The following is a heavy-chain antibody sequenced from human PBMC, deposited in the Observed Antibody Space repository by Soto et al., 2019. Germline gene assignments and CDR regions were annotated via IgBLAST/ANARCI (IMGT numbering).Heavy chain of an antibody. CDR2: ISAYNGNT. CDR1: GYTFTSYG. V-gene: IGHV1-18*01. CDR3: ARVSSYDFWSGYRKNWFDP. D-gene: IGHD3-3*01. Sequence: ASVKVSFKASGYTFTSYGISWVRQAPGQGLEWMGWISAYNGNTNYAQKLQGRVTMTTDTSTSTAYMELRSLRSDDTAVYYCARVSSYDFWSGYRKNWFDPWAQGTLVTVSS. J-gene: IGHJ5*02.